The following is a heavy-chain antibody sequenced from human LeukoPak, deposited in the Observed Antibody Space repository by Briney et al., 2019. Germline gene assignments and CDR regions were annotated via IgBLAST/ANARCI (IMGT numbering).Heavy chain of an antibody. Sequence: PSETLSLTCTVSGGSISSRSYYWGWIRQPPGKGLEWIGSMYYSGSTYYNPSLESRVTISVDTSKNQFSLNLGSVTAADTAVYYCARQQMATIRGSGRDFDYWGQGTLVTVSS. D-gene: IGHD5-24*01. J-gene: IGHJ4*02. CDR2: MYYSGST. V-gene: IGHV4-39*01. CDR3: ARQQMATIRGSGRDFDY. CDR1: GGSISSRSYY.